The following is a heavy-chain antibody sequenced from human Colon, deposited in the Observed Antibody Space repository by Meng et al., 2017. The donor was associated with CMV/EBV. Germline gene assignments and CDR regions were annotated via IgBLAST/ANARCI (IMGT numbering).Heavy chain of an antibody. CDR1: GGSVSSGSYY. CDR2: IYYSGST. V-gene: IGHV4-61*01. D-gene: IGHD2-21*01. CDR3: ARNSRYYYYGMDV. J-gene: IGHJ6*02. Sequence: GSLRLSCTVSGGSVSSGSYYWSWIRQPPGKGLEWIGYIYYSGSTNYNPSLKSRVTISVDTSKNQFSLKLSSVTAADTAVYYCARNSRYYYYGMDVWGQGTTVTV.